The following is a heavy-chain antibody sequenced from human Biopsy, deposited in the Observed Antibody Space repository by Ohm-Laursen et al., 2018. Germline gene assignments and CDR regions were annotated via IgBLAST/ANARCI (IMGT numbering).Heavy chain of an antibody. D-gene: IGHD2/OR15-2a*01. CDR3: ARATNSTGWPYYYFYGMDV. CDR1: GGYISHYY. V-gene: IGHV4-59*01. J-gene: IGHJ6*02. Sequence: SQTLSLTCTVSGGYISHYYWSWIRQTPGKGLEWIGYIYYSGSTNYNPSLKSRVTISVYTSKNQFSLRLNSVTAADTAVYYCARATNSTGWPYYYFYGMDVWGQGTTVTVSS. CDR2: IYYSGST.